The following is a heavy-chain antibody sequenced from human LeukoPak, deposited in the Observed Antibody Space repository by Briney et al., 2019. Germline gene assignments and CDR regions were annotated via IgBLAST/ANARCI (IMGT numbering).Heavy chain of an antibody. CDR1: GFTFTSYG. Sequence: PGGSLRLSCAASGFTFTSYGMHWVRQPPGKGLEWVAFTRYDESLKYYADSVRGRFTISRDNSKNTLYLQMNSLRAEDTAVYYCAKYHFGDFDYYPQLDFWGQGTLVTVSS. D-gene: IGHD3-10*01. J-gene: IGHJ4*02. CDR2: TRYDESLK. V-gene: IGHV3-30*02. CDR3: AKYHFGDFDYYPQLDF.